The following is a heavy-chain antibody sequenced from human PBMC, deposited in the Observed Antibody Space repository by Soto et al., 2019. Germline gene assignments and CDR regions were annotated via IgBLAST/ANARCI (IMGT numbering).Heavy chain of an antibody. CDR2: INHSGST. CDR3: ARGVGYYRRKYFDY. CDR1: GGSFSGYY. J-gene: IGHJ4*02. V-gene: IGHV4-34*01. Sequence: PSETLSLTCAVYGGSFSGYYWSWIRQPPGKGLEWIGEINHSGSTNYNPSLKSRVTISVDTSKNQFSLKLSSVTAADTAVYYCARGVGYYRRKYFDYWGQGTLVTVSS. D-gene: IGHD3-22*01.